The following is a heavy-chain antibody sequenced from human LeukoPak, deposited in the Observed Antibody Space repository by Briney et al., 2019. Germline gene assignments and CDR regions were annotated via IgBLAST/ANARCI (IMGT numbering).Heavy chain of an antibody. CDR1: GYTFTTYA. Sequence: ASVKVSCKASGYTFTTYAMNWVRQAPGQGLEWTGWINTNTGNPTYAQGFTGRFVFSLDTSVSTTYLQISSLKAEDTAVYYCARAYQRLGELSLPDYWGQGTLVTVSS. V-gene: IGHV7-4-1*02. J-gene: IGHJ4*02. D-gene: IGHD3-16*02. CDR3: ARAYQRLGELSLPDY. CDR2: INTNTGNP.